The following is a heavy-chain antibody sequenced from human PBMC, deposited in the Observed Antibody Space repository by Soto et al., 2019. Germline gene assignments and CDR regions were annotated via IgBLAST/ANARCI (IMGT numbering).Heavy chain of an antibody. CDR3: AKDRGRRDGYNTYYFDY. D-gene: IGHD5-12*01. CDR1: GFSFRSYG. Sequence: PWGCLRLSCAASGFSFRSYGMHWVRQAPGKGLEWVAVISYDGSNKYYADSVKGRFTISRDNSKNTLYLQMNSLRAEDTAVYYCAKDRGRRDGYNTYYFDYWGQGTLVTVSS. CDR2: ISYDGSNK. J-gene: IGHJ4*02. V-gene: IGHV3-30*18.